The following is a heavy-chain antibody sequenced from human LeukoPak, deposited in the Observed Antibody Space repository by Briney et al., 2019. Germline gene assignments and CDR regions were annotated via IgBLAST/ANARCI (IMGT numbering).Heavy chain of an antibody. D-gene: IGHD5-12*01. V-gene: IGHV1-69*04. CDR3: ARDIVATNYYYYYGMDV. CDR2: IIPILGIA. CDR1: GGTFSSYA. J-gene: IGHJ6*02. Sequence: SVKVSCKASGGTFSSYAISWVRQAPGQGLEWMGRIIPILGIANYAQKFQGRVTITADKSTSTAYMELSSLRSEDTAVYYCARDIVATNYYYYYGMDVWGQGTTVTVSS.